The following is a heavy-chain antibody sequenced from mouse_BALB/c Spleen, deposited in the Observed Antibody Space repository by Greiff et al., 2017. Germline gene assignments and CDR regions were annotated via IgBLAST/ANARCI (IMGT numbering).Heavy chain of an antibody. CDR2: IDPSDSYT. D-gene: IGHD4-1*01. CDR3: ARTGTGADY. V-gene: IGHV1-69*02. J-gene: IGHJ2*01. CDR1: GYTFTSYW. Sequence: VQLQQPGAELVKPGASVKLSCKASGYTFTSYWMHWVKQRPGQGLEWIGEIDPSDSYTNYNQKFKGKATLTVDKSSSTAYMQLSSLTSEDSAVYYCARTGTGADYWGQGTTLTVSS.